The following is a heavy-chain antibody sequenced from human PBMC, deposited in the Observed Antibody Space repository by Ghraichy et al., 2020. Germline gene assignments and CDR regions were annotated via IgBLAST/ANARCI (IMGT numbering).Heavy chain of an antibody. Sequence: GESLNISCVTSGFTFSSYRMNWVRQAPGKGLEWLSYINFGGSIYYADSVKGRFTISKDNAKNSLYLHMNSLRDEDTAVYFCARDLSDYDYPHYIYHWGQGTLVT. V-gene: IGHV3-48*02. D-gene: IGHD5-12*01. J-gene: IGHJ4*02. CDR2: INFGGSI. CDR3: ARDLSDYDYPHYIYH. CDR1: GFTFSSYR.